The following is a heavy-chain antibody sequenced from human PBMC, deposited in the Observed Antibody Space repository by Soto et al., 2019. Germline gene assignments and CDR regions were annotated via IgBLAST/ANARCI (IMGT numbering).Heavy chain of an antibody. CDR3: ARVYCSSTSCYEWFIDY. V-gene: IGHV3-33*01. J-gene: IGHJ4*02. CDR2: IWYDGSNK. Sequence: GGSLRLSCAASGFTFSSYGMHWVRQAPGKGLEWVAVIWYDGSNKYYADSVKGRFTISRDNSKNTLYLQINSLRAEDTAVYYCARVYCSSTSCYEWFIDYWGQGTLVTVSS. CDR1: GFTFSSYG. D-gene: IGHD2-2*01.